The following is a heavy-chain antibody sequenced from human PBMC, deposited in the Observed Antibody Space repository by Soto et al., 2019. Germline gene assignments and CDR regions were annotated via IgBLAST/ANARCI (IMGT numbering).Heavy chain of an antibody. Sequence: EVQLVESGGALVQPGGSLRLSCVASGFTFSSYGMNWVRQGPGKGLEWLSSISKTGTTTYYADSVRGRFTISRDNAKNSLYLQMNSLRDEDVAVYYCARDGYCVSPTRSFLPDVWGQGTTVTVSS. CDR2: ISKTGTTT. CDR3: ARDGYCVSPTRSFLPDV. V-gene: IGHV3-48*02. J-gene: IGHJ6*02. CDR1: GFTFSSYG. D-gene: IGHD2-2*03.